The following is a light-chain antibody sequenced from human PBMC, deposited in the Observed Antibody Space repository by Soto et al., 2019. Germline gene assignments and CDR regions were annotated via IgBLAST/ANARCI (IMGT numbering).Light chain of an antibody. V-gene: IGLV2-14*03. CDR2: EVS. Sequence: QSALTQPASVSGSPGQSITISCTGTSSDVGAYDYVSWYQQHPDKAPKLMIYEVSNRPSGVSNRFSGSKSVNTATLTISELQAEEEADYYCSSYTSSSTRVFGTGTKLTVL. J-gene: IGLJ1*01. CDR3: SSYTSSSTRV. CDR1: SSDVGAYDY.